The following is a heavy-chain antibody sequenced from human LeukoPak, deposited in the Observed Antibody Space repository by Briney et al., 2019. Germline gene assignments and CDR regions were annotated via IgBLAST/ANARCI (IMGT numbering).Heavy chain of an antibody. CDR2: IIPIFGTA. CDR3: ARLREEQLVYDY. D-gene: IGHD6-6*01. J-gene: IGHJ4*02. Sequence: SVKVSCKASGYTFTGYYMHWVRQAPGQGLEWMGGIIPIFGTANYAQKFQGRVTITADESTSTAYMELSSLRSEDTAVYYCARLREEQLVYDYWGQGTLVTVSS. V-gene: IGHV1-69*13. CDR1: GYTFTGYY.